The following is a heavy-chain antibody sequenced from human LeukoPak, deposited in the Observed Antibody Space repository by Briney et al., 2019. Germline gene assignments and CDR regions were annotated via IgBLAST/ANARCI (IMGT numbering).Heavy chain of an antibody. CDR1: GGTFSSYA. CDR2: IIPIFGTA. D-gene: IGHD5-24*01. Sequence: ASVKVSCKASGGTFSSYAISWVRQAPGQGLEWMGGIIPIFGTASYAQKFQGRVTITADESTSTAYMELSSLRSEDTAVYYCARSEVATIYYFDYRGQGTLVTVSS. J-gene: IGHJ4*02. CDR3: ARSEVATIYYFDY. V-gene: IGHV1-69*01.